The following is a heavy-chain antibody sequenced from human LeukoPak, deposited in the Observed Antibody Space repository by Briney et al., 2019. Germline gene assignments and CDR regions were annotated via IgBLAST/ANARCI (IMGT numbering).Heavy chain of an antibody. CDR2: INPNTGDT. J-gene: IGHJ4*02. D-gene: IGHD5-24*01. CDR3: ARDLGRWLQLSLDY. Sequence: ASVKVSCKASEYTFTAYYMHWMRQAPGQGLEWMGWINPNTGDTNYAQKFQGRVTMTRDTSMSTAYMKLSSLRFDDTAVYYCARDLGRWLQLSLDYWGQGTLVTVSS. V-gene: IGHV1-2*02. CDR1: EYTFTAYY.